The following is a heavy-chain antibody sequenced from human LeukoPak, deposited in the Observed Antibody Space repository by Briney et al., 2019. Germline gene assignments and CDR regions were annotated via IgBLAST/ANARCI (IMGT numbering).Heavy chain of an antibody. V-gene: IGHV3-48*04. D-gene: IGHD3-22*01. Sequence: GGSLRLSCAASGFTFSSYSRNWVRQAPGKGLEWVSYISSSSTIYYADSVKGRFTISRDNAKNSLYLQMNSLRAEDTAVYYCARGYYYDSSGYYAPFDYWGQGTLVTVSS. CDR3: ARGYYYDSSGYYAPFDY. J-gene: IGHJ4*02. CDR1: GFTFSSYS. CDR2: ISSSSTI.